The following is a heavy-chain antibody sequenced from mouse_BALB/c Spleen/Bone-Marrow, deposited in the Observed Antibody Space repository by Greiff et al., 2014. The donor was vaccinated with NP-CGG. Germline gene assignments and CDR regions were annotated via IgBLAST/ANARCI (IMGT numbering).Heavy chain of an antibody. V-gene: IGHV1S81*02. J-gene: IGHJ2*01. D-gene: IGHD4-1*01. CDR2: INPSNGRT. Sequence: VQLQQSGAELVKPGASVKLSCKASGYTFTSYWMHWVKQRPGQGLEWIGEINPSNGRTNYNEMFKSKATLTVAKSSSTAYMRLSSLTSEDSAVYYCARDWDEAYYFDYWGQGTTLTVSS. CDR3: ARDWDEAYYFDY. CDR1: GYTFTSYW.